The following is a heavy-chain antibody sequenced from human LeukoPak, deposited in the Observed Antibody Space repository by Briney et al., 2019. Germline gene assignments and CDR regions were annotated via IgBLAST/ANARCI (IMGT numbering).Heavy chain of an antibody. D-gene: IGHD1-26*01. V-gene: IGHV4-59*01. Sequence: SETLSLTCSVSGGSISSYYWSWIRQPPGKGLEWIGNIFYTGSTKYNPSLKSRVTISVDTSKNQISLKLSSVTAADTAVYYCARDSGVLGANFDYWGQGTLVTVSS. CDR3: ARDSGVLGANFDY. CDR1: GGSISSYY. J-gene: IGHJ4*02. CDR2: IFYTGST.